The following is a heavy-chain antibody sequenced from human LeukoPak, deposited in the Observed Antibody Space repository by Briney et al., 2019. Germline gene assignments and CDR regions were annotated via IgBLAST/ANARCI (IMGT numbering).Heavy chain of an antibody. V-gene: IGHV4-38-2*01. CDR2: VFHSVST. CDR3: ARQLYSDSSA. Sequence: SETLSLTCDVSDFSIITTYYWGWIRQPPGKGLEWIGNVFHSVSTYYNPSLKSRVTISVDKSKNQFSLKLRSVTAADTAVYYCARQLYSDSSAWGQGTMVTVSS. D-gene: IGHD3-22*01. J-gene: IGHJ3*01. CDR1: DFSIITTYY.